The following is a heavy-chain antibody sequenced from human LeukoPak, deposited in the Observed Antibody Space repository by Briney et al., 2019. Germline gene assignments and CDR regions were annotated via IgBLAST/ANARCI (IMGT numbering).Heavy chain of an antibody. CDR2: IIPIFGTA. V-gene: IGHV1-69*05. Sequence: SVKVSCKASGGTFSSYAISGVRQAPGQGLEWMGRIIPIFGTANYAQKFQGRVTITTDESTSTAYMELSSLRSEDTAVYYCARCFVVVPAAYGYWGQGTLVTVP. CDR3: ARCFVVVPAAYGY. D-gene: IGHD2-2*01. J-gene: IGHJ4*02. CDR1: GGTFSSYA.